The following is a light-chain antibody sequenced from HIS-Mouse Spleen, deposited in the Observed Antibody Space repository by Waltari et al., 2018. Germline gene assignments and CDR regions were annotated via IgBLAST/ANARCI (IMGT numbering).Light chain of an antibody. Sequence: EIVLTQSPGTLSLSPGERATLSCRASQSVSSSYLAWYQQKPGKDPRLLIYGASSKATGIPDRFSGSGSGTDFTLTISRLEPEDFAVYYCQQYGSSFTFGPGTKVDIK. CDR1: QSVSSSY. CDR2: GAS. J-gene: IGKJ3*01. CDR3: QQYGSSFT. V-gene: IGKV3-20*01.